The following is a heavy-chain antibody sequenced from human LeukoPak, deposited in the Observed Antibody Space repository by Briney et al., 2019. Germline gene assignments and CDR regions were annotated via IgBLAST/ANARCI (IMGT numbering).Heavy chain of an antibody. CDR3: AGLDVDTAMVLDAFDI. Sequence: SETLSLTCTVSGSSISSDYYWGWIRQPPGKGLEWIGNVYRTGSTYYNPSLKSRVTISVDRSKNQFSLKLSSVTAADTAVYYCAGLDVDTAMVLDAFDIWGQGTMVTVSS. CDR1: GSSISSDYY. V-gene: IGHV4-38-2*02. D-gene: IGHD5-18*01. J-gene: IGHJ3*02. CDR2: VYRTGST.